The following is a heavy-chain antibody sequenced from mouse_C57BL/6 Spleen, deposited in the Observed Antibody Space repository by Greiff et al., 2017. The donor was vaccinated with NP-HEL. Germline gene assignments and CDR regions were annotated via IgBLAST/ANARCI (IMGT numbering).Heavy chain of an antibody. J-gene: IGHJ1*03. V-gene: IGHV1-42*01. Sequence: EVQLVESGPELVKPGASVKISCKASGYSFTGYYMNWVKQSPEKSLEWIGEINPSTGGTTYNQKFKAKATLTVDKSSSTAYMQLKGLTSEDSAVYYCARSEGYDYDEGYFDVWGTGTTVTVSS. CDR3: ARSEGYDYDEGYFDV. CDR2: INPSTGGT. D-gene: IGHD2-4*01. CDR1: GYSFTGYY.